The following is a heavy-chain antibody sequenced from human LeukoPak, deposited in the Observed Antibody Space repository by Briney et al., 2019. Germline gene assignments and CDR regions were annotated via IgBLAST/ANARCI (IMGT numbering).Heavy chain of an antibody. V-gene: IGHV4-59*01. CDR2: IYYSGST. CDR3: ARSLWFGELLPSMDV. J-gene: IGHJ6*04. CDR1: GGSISSYY. Sequence: SETLSLTCTVSGGSISSYYWSWIRQPPGKGLEWIGYIYYSGSTNYNPSLKSRVTISVDTSKNQFSLKLSSVTAADTAVYYCARSLWFGELLPSMDVWGKGTTVTVSS. D-gene: IGHD3-10*01.